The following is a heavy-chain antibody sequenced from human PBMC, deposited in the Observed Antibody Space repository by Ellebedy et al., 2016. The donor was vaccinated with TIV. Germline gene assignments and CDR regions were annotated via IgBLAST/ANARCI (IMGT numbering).Heavy chain of an antibody. CDR3: ARGRVSAFDI. CDR1: GDSVSSNGVA. J-gene: IGHJ3*02. Sequence: MPSETLSLTCGLSGDSVSSNGVAWNWIRQTPSRGIEWLGRTYYRSKWYNDYAVSIKSRITNNPDTYKNQFSLHLNSVTPEDTAVYYCARGRVSAFDIWGQGTMVTVSS. V-gene: IGHV6-1*01. CDR2: TYYRSKWYN.